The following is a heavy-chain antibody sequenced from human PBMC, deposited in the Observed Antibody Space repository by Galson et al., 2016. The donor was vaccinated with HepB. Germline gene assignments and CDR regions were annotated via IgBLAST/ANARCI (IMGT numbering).Heavy chain of an antibody. CDR2: FFSGGRT. J-gene: IGHJ4*02. Sequence: SETLSLTCTLSGGSVGSGGVYWGWIRQPPGKGLDYVGNFFSGGRTSYNPSLESRVSISVDTSKNQLSLKLTSVTAADSGVYYCGTSTGTTEYWGQGTLGPVSS. CDR1: GGSVGSGGVY. D-gene: IGHD1-1*01. CDR3: GTSTGTTEY. V-gene: IGHV4-39*01.